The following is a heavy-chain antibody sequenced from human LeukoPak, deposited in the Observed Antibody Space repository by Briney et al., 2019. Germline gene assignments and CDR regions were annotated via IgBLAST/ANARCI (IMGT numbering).Heavy chain of an antibody. J-gene: IGHJ4*02. V-gene: IGHV1-18*01. CDR3: ARDDDYNPLVH. CDR2: ISTNNGDT. D-gene: IGHD4/OR15-4a*01. Sequence: GASVKVSCKASGYTFTSNGISWVRQAPGQGLEWMGWISTNNGDTKYGKKFQGRVIMTTDTSTSTTYMEVRSLRSGDAAVYYCARDDDYNPLVHWGQGTLVTVSS. CDR1: GYTFTSNG.